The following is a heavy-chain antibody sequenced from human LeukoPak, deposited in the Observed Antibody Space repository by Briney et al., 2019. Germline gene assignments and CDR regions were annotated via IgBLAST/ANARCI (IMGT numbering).Heavy chain of an antibody. D-gene: IGHD6-19*01. J-gene: IGHJ4*02. V-gene: IGHV3-48*03. Sequence: PVGSLRLSCAASGFTFSGYEMNWVRQAPGKGLEWVSYISSSGSTIYYADSVKGRFTISRDNAKNSLYLQMNSLRAEDTAVYYCARDLLAVAGKNYWGQGTLVTVSS. CDR3: ARDLLAVAGKNY. CDR2: ISSSGSTI. CDR1: GFTFSGYE.